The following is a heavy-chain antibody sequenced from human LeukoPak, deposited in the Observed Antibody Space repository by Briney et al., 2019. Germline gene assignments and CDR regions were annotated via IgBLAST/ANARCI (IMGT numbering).Heavy chain of an antibody. CDR3: ARNNWFREFENWFDP. CDR1: GFTFSSYA. Sequence: GGSLRLSCAASGFTFSSYAMSWVRQAPGKGLEWVSAISGSGGSTYYADSVKGRFTISRDNAKNSLYLQMNSLRAEDTAVYYCARNNWFREFENWFDPWGQGTLVTVSS. D-gene: IGHD3-10*01. V-gene: IGHV3-23*01. J-gene: IGHJ5*02. CDR2: ISGSGGST.